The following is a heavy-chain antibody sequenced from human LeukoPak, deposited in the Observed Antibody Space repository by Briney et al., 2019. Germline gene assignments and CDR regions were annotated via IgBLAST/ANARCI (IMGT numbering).Heavy chain of an antibody. CDR1: GDSIRKNNW. CDR3: ATRLNDHGFFYS. J-gene: IGHJ4*02. Sequence: PSETLSLTCAVSGDSIRKNNWWSWVRQPPRKGLEWIGEIYHSGSTDYNPSLKSRVTISVDKSKNQFSLKLTSVTAADTAVYYCATRLNDHGFFYSWGQGTLVTVSS. D-gene: IGHD4-17*01. CDR2: IYHSGST. V-gene: IGHV4-4*02.